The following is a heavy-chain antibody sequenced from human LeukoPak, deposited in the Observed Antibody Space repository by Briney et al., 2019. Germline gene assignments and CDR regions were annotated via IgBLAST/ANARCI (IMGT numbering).Heavy chain of an antibody. V-gene: IGHV3-74*01. D-gene: IGHD3-22*01. Sequence: GGSLRLSCAASGFSVTTYWMHWVRQTPGEGLVWVARINVEGNYIDYAESVKGRFTISRDSAKNTLFLQMNSLRVEDTAVYSCARDLTGPYDHWGQGTLVTVSS. J-gene: IGHJ4*02. CDR2: INVEGNYI. CDR1: GFSVTTYW. CDR3: ARDLTGPYDH.